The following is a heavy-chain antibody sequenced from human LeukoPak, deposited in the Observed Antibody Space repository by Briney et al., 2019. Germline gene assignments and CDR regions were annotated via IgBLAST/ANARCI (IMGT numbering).Heavy chain of an antibody. V-gene: IGHV4-59*01. CDR3: ARYGDTRFDP. CDR1: GGSISSYY. J-gene: IGHJ5*02. D-gene: IGHD4-17*01. CDR2: TDYSGS. Sequence: PSETLSLTCSVSGGSISSYYWSWIRQPPGKGLEWIGYTDYSGSNYNPSLKSRVTISVDTSKNQLSLKLSSVTAADTAVYYCARYGDTRFDPWGQGTLVTVSS.